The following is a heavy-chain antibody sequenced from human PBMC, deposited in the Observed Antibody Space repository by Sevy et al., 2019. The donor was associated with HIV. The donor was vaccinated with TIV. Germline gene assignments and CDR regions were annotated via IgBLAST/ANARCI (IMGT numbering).Heavy chain of an antibody. V-gene: IGHV3-7*01. CDR2: IKQDGSEK. CDR1: GFTFSSYW. Sequence: GGSLRLSCAASGFTFSSYWMSWVRQAPGKGLEWVANIKQDGSEKYYVDSVKGRFTISRDNAKNSLYLQMNSLRAEDTAVYYCARVAYCYDSSGYYYVGYFDYWGQGTLVTVSS. J-gene: IGHJ4*02. CDR3: ARVAYCYDSSGYYYVGYFDY. D-gene: IGHD3-22*01.